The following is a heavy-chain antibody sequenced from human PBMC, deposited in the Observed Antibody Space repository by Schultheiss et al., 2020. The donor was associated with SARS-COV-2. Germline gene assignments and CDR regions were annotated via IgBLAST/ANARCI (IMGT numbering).Heavy chain of an antibody. CDR3: ARARAEQHLPFSWGPIPHPTTWFDP. Sequence: GGSLRLSCAASGFTFSDYYMSWIRQAPGKGLEWVSYISSSSSTIYYADSVKGRFTISRDNAKNSLYLQMNSLRAEDTAVYYCARARAEQHLPFSWGPIPHPTTWFDPWGQGTLVTVSS. D-gene: IGHD6-13*01. J-gene: IGHJ5*02. V-gene: IGHV3-11*01. CDR1: GFTFSDYY. CDR2: ISSSSSTI.